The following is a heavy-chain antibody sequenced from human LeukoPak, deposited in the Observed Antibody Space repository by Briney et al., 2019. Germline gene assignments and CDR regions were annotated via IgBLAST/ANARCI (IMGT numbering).Heavy chain of an antibody. CDR3: AREAGGRYSPYYYGMDV. J-gene: IGHJ6*02. V-gene: IGHV3-30-3*01. CDR1: GFTFSSYA. Sequence: GGSLRLSCVASGFTFSSYAMHWVRQAPGKGLEGVAVISYDGSNKYYADSVKGRFTISRDNSKNTLYLQMNSLRAEDTAVYYCAREAGGRYSPYYYGMDVWGQGTTVTVSS. D-gene: IGHD3-9*01. CDR2: ISYDGSNK.